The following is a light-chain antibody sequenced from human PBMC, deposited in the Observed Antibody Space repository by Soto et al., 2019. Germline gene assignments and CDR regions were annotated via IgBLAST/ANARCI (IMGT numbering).Light chain of an antibody. CDR1: PSVSSN. J-gene: IGKJ1*01. CDR2: GAS. V-gene: IGKV3-15*01. CDR3: QYYGSPST. Sequence: EIVMTQSPATLSVSPGERATLSCRASPSVSSNLAWYQQKPGQAPSLLIYGASTRATGIPARFSGSGSGTDSTLTIRRLQPADFAVDYCQYYGSPSTFGQGTKVDTK.